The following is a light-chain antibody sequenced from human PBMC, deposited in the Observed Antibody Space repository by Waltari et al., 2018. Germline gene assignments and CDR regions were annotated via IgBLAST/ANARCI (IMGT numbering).Light chain of an antibody. J-gene: IGLJ3*02. V-gene: IGLV2-14*01. CDR3: ASHTSRTTWV. CDR1: SSDVGAYNY. Sequence: QSALTQPASVSGSPGQSITISCAGTSSDVGAYNYLFWYQQHPGKAPKLMIYDVTKRPSGVSNRFSGSKSGNTASLTISGLQAEDEADYYCASHTSRTTWVFGGGTKVTVL. CDR2: DVT.